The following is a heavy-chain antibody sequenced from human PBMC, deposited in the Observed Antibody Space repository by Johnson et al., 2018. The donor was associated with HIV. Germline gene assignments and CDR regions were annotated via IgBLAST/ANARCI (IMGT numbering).Heavy chain of an antibody. CDR1: GFTFDDYG. Sequence: VQLVESGGGVVRPGGSLRLSCVVSGFTFDDYGMSWVRQAPGKGLEWVSGINWNGGSTGYVASVECRFTISRDNAKNSLYLQMNSLKVEDTALYYCARGWVGATLRAFDIWGQGTMVTVSS. CDR2: INWNGGST. CDR3: ARGWVGATLRAFDI. V-gene: IGHV3-20*04. J-gene: IGHJ3*02. D-gene: IGHD1-26*01.